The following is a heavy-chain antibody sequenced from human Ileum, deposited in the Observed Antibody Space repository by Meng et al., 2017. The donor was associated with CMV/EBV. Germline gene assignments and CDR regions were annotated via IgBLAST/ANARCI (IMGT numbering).Heavy chain of an antibody. J-gene: IGHJ4*02. Sequence: GGFLRPSCAASGFTSSSYEMNWARQAPGKGLEWVSYISSSGSTIYYADSVKGRFTIPRDNAKNSLYLQVNSLRAEDTAVYYCARGIVGALGGRGFADYWGQGTQVT. CDR3: ARGIVGALGGRGFADY. CDR2: ISSSGSTI. CDR1: GFTSSSYE. V-gene: IGHV3-48*03. D-gene: IGHD1-26*01.